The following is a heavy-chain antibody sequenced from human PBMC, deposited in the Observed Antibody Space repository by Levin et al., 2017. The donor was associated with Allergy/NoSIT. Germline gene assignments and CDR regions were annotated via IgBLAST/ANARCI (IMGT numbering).Heavy chain of an antibody. V-gene: IGHV1-69*04. Sequence: SVKVSCKASGGTFSSYAISWVRQAPGQGLEWMGRIIPILGIANYAQKFQGRVTITADKSTSTAYMELSSLRSEDTAVYYCARDRKRPITMVRGATVFDAFDIWGQGTMVTVSS. CDR3: ARDRKRPITMVRGATVFDAFDI. CDR1: GGTFSSYA. D-gene: IGHD3-10*01. CDR2: IIPILGIA. J-gene: IGHJ3*02.